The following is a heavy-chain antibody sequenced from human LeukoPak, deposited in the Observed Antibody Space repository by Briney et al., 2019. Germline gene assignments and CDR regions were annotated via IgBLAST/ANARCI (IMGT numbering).Heavy chain of an antibody. CDR2: INPNSGGT. CDR3: ARGPMYSSSSVDYFDY. J-gene: IGHJ4*02. V-gene: IGHV1-2*02. D-gene: IGHD6-6*01. CDR1: GYTFTGYY. Sequence: ASVKVSCKASGYTFTGYYMHWVRQAPGQGLEWMGWINPNSGGTNYAQKFQGRVTMTRDTSISTAYMELSRLRSDDTAVYYCARGPMYSSSSVDYFDYWGQGTLGTVSS.